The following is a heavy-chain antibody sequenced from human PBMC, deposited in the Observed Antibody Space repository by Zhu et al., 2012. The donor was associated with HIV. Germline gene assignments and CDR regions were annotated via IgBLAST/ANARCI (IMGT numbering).Heavy chain of an antibody. CDR2: VYPSGTT. CDR1: GYTINSAYY. D-gene: IGHD3-10*01. CDR3: TITMLRGIVAY. V-gene: IGHV4-38-2*01. Sequence: QVQLQESGPGLVKPSETLSLTCAVSGYTINSAYYWGWIRQPPGKGLEWIAIVYPSGTTYFNSSLESRATTSVDAAKNXFSLNLSSVTAADTAMYYCTITMLRGIVAYWGQGXPGHPSPQ. J-gene: IGHJ4*02.